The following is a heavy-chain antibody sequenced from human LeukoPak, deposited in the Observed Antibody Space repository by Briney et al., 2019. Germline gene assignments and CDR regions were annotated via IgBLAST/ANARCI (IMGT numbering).Heavy chain of an antibody. CDR1: GYTFTDYY. CDR2: INPRDGGT. J-gene: IGHJ4*02. D-gene: IGHD2-15*01. Sequence: ASVKVSCKGSGYTFTDYYLHWVRQVPGQGLEWVGYINPRDGGTSSPPNFRGRVTMTTDASSSTVYMELSRLTSDDTAIYYCAREGNGLLSKDLDYWGQGTLVTVFS. V-gene: IGHV1-2*02. CDR3: AREGNGLLSKDLDY.